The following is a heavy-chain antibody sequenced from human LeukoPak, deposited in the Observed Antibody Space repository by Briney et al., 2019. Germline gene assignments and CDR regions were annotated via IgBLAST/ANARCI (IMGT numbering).Heavy chain of an antibody. CDR3: ASELVIGSGSPYFDY. D-gene: IGHD3-10*01. J-gene: IGHJ4*02. V-gene: IGHV3-30*04. CDR2: ISYDGSNK. CDR1: GFTFSSYA. Sequence: PGGSLRLSCAASGFTFSSYAMHWVRQAPGKGLEWVAVISYDGSNKYYADSVKGRFTISRDNSKNTLYLQMNSLRAEDTAVYYCASELVIGSGSPYFDYWGQGTLVTVSS.